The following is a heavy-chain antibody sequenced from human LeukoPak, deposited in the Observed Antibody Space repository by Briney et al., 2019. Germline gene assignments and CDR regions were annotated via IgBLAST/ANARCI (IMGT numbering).Heavy chain of an antibody. CDR2: YSDNT. J-gene: IGHJ4*02. Sequence: GGSLRLSCTVSGFTVSSNSMSWVRQAPGKGLEWVSFYSDNTHYSDSVKGRFTISRDNSKNTLYLQMNSLRAEDTAVYYCAGRAGAYSHPYDYWGQGTLVTVSS. D-gene: IGHD4/OR15-4a*01. CDR1: GFTVSSNS. CDR3: AGRAGAYSHPYDY. V-gene: IGHV3-53*01.